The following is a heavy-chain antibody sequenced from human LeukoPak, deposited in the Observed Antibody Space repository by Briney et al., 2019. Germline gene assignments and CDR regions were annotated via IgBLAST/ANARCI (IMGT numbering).Heavy chain of an antibody. D-gene: IGHD3-9*01. J-gene: IGHJ3*02. CDR1: GFTFSSYG. CDR3: AKGPEELRYFDWLLDAFDI. V-gene: IGHV3-33*06. CDR2: IWYDGSNK. Sequence: PGGSLRLSCAASGFTFSSYGMHWVRQAPGKGLEWVAVIWYDGSNKYYADSAKGRFTISRDNSKNTLYLQMNSLRAEDTAVYYCAKGPEELRYFDWLLDAFDIWGQGTMVTVSS.